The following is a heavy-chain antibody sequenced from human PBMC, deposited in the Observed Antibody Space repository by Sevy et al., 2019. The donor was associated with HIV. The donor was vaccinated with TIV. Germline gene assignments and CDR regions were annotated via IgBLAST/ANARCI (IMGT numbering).Heavy chain of an antibody. V-gene: IGHV3-30*18. CDR3: AKDFRRAFYYFDY. J-gene: IGHJ4*02. CDR2: ISYDGSNK. D-gene: IGHD3-10*01. Sequence: GGSLRLSCAASGFTFSSYGVHWVRQAPGKGLEWVAVISYDGSNKYYADSVKGRFTISRDNSKNTLYLQMNSLRAEDTAVYYCAKDFRRAFYYFDYWGQGTLVTVSS. CDR1: GFTFSSYG.